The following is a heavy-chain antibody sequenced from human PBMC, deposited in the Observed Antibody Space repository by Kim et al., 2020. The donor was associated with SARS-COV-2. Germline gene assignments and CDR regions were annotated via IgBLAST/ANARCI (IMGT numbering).Heavy chain of an antibody. CDR2: GYS. J-gene: IGHJ6*03. Sequence: GYSYYGASVKGRFNIARDNAKNSLYLQMNSLRAEDTAVYYCAGDSGYMDVWGKGTTVTVAS. D-gene: IGHD3-10*01. V-gene: IGHV3-21*01. CDR3: AGDSGYMDV.